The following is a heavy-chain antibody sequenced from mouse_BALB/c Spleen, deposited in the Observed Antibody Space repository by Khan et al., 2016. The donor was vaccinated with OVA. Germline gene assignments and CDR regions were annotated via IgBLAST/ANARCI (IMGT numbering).Heavy chain of an antibody. CDR1: GFSLTSYG. J-gene: IGHJ4*01. D-gene: IGHD6-1*01. V-gene: IGHV2-3*01. CDR3: AKWGDGATDAMDY. CDR2: IWGDGST. Sequence: QVQLKESGPGLVAPSQSLSITCTVSGFSLTSYGVNWVRQPPGKGLEWPGVIWGDGSTNYHSALISSLSIFKDNSKSQVFLKLNSRQTDDTATYYGAKWGDGATDAMDYWGQGTSVTVSS.